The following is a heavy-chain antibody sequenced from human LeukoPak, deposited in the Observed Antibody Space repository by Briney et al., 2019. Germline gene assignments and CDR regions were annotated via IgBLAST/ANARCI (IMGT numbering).Heavy chain of an antibody. Sequence: GGSQRLSCAASGFTFDDYGMSWVRQAPGKGLEWVSGINWNGGSTGYAGSVKGRFTISRDNAKNSLYLQMNSLRAEDTALYYCARATHYYESSGYDYWGQGTLVTVSS. CDR2: INWNGGST. CDR3: ARATHYYESSGYDY. CDR1: GFTFDDYG. J-gene: IGHJ4*02. V-gene: IGHV3-20*04. D-gene: IGHD3-22*01.